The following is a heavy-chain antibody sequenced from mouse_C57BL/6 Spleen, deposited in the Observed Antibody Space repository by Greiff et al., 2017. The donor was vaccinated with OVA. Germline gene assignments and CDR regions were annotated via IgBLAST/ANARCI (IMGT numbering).Heavy chain of an antibody. J-gene: IGHJ1*03. CDR1: GYAFSSSW. Sequence: SGPELVKPGASVKISCKASGYAFSSSWMNWVKQRPGKGLEWIGRIYPGDGDTNYNGKFKGKATLTADKSSSTAYMQLSSLTSEDSAVYFCARRGDEGYFDVWGTGTTVTVSS. D-gene: IGHD2-13*01. V-gene: IGHV1-82*01. CDR3: ARRGDEGYFDV. CDR2: IYPGDGDT.